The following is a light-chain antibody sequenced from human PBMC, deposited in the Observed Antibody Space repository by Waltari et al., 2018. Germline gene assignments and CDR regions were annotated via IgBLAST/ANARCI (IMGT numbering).Light chain of an antibody. J-gene: IGKJ1*01. CDR3: QQYNTYSGT. Sequence: DIQMTQSPSTLSASVGDSVTITCRASQSISSWLAWYQQKPGKAPKLLIDKASILESGVPSRFSGSGSGTEFTLTISSLQPDDFATYYCQQYNTYSGTFGQGTKVEIK. CDR1: QSISSW. V-gene: IGKV1-5*03. CDR2: KAS.